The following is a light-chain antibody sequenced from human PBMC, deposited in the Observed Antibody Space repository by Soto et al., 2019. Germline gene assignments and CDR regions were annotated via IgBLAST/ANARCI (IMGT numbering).Light chain of an antibody. V-gene: IGLV2-14*01. CDR3: SSYTSDGTFLV. J-gene: IGLJ2*01. CDR2: EVT. Sequence: QSVLTQPASVSGSPGQSITISCTGTSSDVGAYNYVSWYQQHPGKAPKLMIFEVTNRPSGISTRFSGSKSGYTASLTISGLQPEDEADYYCSSYTSDGTFLVFGGGTKLTVL. CDR1: SSDVGAYNY.